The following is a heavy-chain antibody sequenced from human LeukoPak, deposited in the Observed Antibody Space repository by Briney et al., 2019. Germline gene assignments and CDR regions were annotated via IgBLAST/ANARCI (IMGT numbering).Heavy chain of an antibody. V-gene: IGHV4-59*11. CDR1: GGSISNHY. Sequence: SETLSLTCAVSGGSISNHYWSWIRQPPEKGLEWIGYIYYSGNTYYSPSLHSRVTIPIDTSKNHFSLKLTSVTAADTAVYYCARLLDNDSSGDPDTFDMWGQGTMVTVSS. CDR3: ARLLDNDSSGDPDTFDM. D-gene: IGHD3-22*01. CDR2: IYYSGNT. J-gene: IGHJ3*02.